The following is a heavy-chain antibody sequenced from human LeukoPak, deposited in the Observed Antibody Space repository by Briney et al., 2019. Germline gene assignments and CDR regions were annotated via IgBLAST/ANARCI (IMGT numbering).Heavy chain of an antibody. V-gene: IGHV4-59*01. CDR3: ARGYDIDV. CDR2: IYYTGTT. CDR1: GGSISNYY. J-gene: IGHJ6*02. Sequence: SETLSLTCTVSGGSISNYYWSWIRQPPGKALEWIGYIYYTGTTKYNPSLKSRATISLDTSKNQFSLRLTSVTAADTALFFCARGYDIDVWGQGTTVT.